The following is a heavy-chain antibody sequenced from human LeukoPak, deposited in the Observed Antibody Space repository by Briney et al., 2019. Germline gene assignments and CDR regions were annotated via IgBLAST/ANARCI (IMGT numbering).Heavy chain of an antibody. CDR1: GYTFTTYY. D-gene: IGHD3-22*01. Sequence: ASVKVSCKASGYTFTTYYIHWVRQAPGQGLEWMGVIDPTSGKTNYAQKFQGRVTMNRDMSTSTIYLELTSLRSDDTAVYYCARDTYDSSVTPPGYLDYWGQGTLVTVSS. CDR3: ARDTYDSSVTPPGYLDY. CDR2: IDPTSGKT. V-gene: IGHV1-46*01. J-gene: IGHJ4*02.